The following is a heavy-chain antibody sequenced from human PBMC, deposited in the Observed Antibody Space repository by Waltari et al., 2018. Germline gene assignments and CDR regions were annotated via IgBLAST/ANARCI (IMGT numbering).Heavy chain of an antibody. V-gene: IGHV4-34*01. D-gene: IGHD4-4*01. CDR1: YY. CDR2: INHSGST. Sequence: YYWSWIRQPPGKGLEWIGEINHSGSTNYNPSLKSRVTISVDTSKNQFSLKLSSVTAADTAVYYCARDPLQSGPYYYYYGMDVWGQGTTVTVSS. J-gene: IGHJ6*02. CDR3: ARDPLQSGPYYYYYGMDV.